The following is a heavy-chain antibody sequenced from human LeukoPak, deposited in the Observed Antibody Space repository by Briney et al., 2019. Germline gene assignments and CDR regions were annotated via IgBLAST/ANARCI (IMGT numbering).Heavy chain of an antibody. Sequence: GGSLRLSCAASGFTLSNYGMNWVRQAPGKGLEWVSTISGRSDSTYYADSVKGRFTISRDNSKDTLYLQLNYLRAEDTAVYYCAKASGYYYDSSGYYLGAFDIWGPGTMVTVSS. CDR2: ISGRSDST. CDR3: AKASGYYYDSSGYYLGAFDI. V-gene: IGHV3-23*01. J-gene: IGHJ3*02. D-gene: IGHD3-22*01. CDR1: GFTLSNYG.